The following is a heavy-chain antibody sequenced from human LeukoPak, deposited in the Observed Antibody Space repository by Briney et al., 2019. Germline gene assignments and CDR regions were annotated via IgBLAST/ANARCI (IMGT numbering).Heavy chain of an antibody. CDR2: IWYDGSNK. CDR1: GFTFSSYG. D-gene: IGHD6-19*01. CDR3: ARDKGGSSGWYYFDY. V-gene: IGHV3-33*01. Sequence: PGRSLRLSCAASGFTFSSYGMHWVRQAPGKGLEWVAVIWYDGSNKYYADSVKGRFTISRDNSKNTLYLQMNSLRAEDTAVYYCARDKGGSSGWYYFDYWGQGTLVTVSS. J-gene: IGHJ4*02.